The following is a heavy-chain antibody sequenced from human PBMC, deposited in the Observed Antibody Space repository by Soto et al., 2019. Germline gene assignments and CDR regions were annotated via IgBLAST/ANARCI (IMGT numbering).Heavy chain of an antibody. Sequence: LETLSLTCTVSGGSISSGGYYWSWIRQHPGKGLEWIGYIYYSGSTNYNPSLKSRITISVDTSKNQFSLKLSSVTAAETAVYYCARNGELNFGVPPYYYYYYMDVWGKGTTVTVSS. J-gene: IGHJ6*03. CDR1: GGSISSGGYY. V-gene: IGHV4-61*08. CDR2: IYYSGST. CDR3: ARNGELNFGVPPYYYYYYMDV. D-gene: IGHD3-3*01.